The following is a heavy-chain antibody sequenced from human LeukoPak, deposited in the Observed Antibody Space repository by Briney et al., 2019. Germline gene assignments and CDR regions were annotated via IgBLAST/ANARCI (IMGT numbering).Heavy chain of an antibody. CDR2: LNPNSGGT. CDR3: ARDQRVRGVILIYPEKNWFDP. D-gene: IGHD3-10*01. Sequence: GASVKVSCKASAYTFTGYYMHWVRQAPGQGLEWMGWLNPNSGGTNYAQKFQGRVTMTRDTSISTAYMELSRLRSDDTAVYYCARDQRVRGVILIYPEKNWFDPWGQGTLVTVSS. J-gene: IGHJ5*02. V-gene: IGHV1-2*02. CDR1: AYTFTGYY.